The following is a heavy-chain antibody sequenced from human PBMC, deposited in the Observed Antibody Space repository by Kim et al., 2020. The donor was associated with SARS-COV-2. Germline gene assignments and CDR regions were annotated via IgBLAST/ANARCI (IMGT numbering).Heavy chain of an antibody. CDR3: AKGGRGILYWGPNWFDP. CDR1: GFTFSSYA. D-gene: IGHD2-8*02. J-gene: IGHJ5*02. Sequence: GGSLRLSCAASGFTFSSYAMSWVRQAPGKGLEWVSAISGSGGSTYYADSVKGRFTISRDNSKNTLYLQMNSLRAEDTAVYYCAKGGRGILYWGPNWFDPWGQGTLVTVSS. CDR2: ISGSGGST. V-gene: IGHV3-23*01.